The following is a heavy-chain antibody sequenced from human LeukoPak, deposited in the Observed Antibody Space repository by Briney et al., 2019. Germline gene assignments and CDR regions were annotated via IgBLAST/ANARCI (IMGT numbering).Heavy chain of an antibody. D-gene: IGHD3-3*01. J-gene: IGHJ6*02. CDR1: GGSISSYY. V-gene: IGHV4-59*01. CDR2: IYYSGST. CDR3: ASFDFQAGGYYYGMDV. Sequence: SETLSLTCTVSGGSISSYYWSWIRQPPGKGLEWIWYIYYSGSTNYNPSLKSRVTISVDTSKNQFSLKLSSVTAADTAVYYCASFDFQAGGYYYGMDVWGQGTTVTVSS.